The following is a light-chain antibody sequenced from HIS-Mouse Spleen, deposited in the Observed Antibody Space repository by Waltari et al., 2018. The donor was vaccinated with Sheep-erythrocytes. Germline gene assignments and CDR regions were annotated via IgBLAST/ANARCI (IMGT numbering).Light chain of an antibody. CDR1: SSDVGGYTY. Sequence: QSALTQPRSVSGSPGQSVTISCTGTSSDVGGYTYVSWYQQHPGKAPKLMIYDVSKRPSGGPDRFSGSKSGNTASLTISGLQAEDEADYYCCSYAGSYTVVFGGGTKLTVL. V-gene: IGLV2-11*01. CDR2: DVS. CDR3: CSYAGSYTVV. J-gene: IGLJ2*01.